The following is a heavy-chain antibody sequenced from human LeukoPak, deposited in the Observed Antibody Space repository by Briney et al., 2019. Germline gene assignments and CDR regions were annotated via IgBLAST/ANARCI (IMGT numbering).Heavy chain of an antibody. J-gene: IGHJ1*01. Sequence: GGSLRLSCEASGFTFSRYWMHWVRQAPGKGLVWVSRIRSDGKTNYADSVKGRFTISRDNAKNTVSLQMDSLRAEDTGVYYCARAPSEVGGYYPEYFRHWGQGALVTVSS. CDR3: ARAPSEVGGYYPEYFRH. CDR2: IRSDGKT. D-gene: IGHD3-22*01. CDR1: GFTFSRYW. V-gene: IGHV3-74*01.